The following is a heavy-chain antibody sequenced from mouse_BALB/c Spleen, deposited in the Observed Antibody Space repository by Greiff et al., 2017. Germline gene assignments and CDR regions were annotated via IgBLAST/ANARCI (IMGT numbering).Heavy chain of an antibody. Sequence: EVKLMESGGGLVQPGGSRKLSCAASGFTFSDYGMAWVRQAPGKGPEWVAFISNLAYSIYYADTVTGRFTISRENAKNTLYLEMSSLRSEDTAMYYCARDRGYGWGFDYWGQGTTLTVSS. CDR2: ISNLAYSI. D-gene: IGHD1-2*01. CDR1: GFTFSDYG. CDR3: ARDRGYGWGFDY. J-gene: IGHJ2*01. V-gene: IGHV5-15*02.